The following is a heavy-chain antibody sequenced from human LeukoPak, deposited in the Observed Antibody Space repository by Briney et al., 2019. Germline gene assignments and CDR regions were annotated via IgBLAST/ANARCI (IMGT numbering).Heavy chain of an antibody. Sequence: ASVKVSCKASGYTFTTYAMHWVRQAPGQRLEWMGCINAGNGNTKYSHKFQGRVTITRDTSASTAYMELSSLRSEDTAVYYCARTTAMVTIFDYWGQGTLVTVSS. CDR2: INAGNGNT. CDR3: ARTTAMVTIFDY. CDR1: GYTFTTYA. V-gene: IGHV1-3*01. D-gene: IGHD5-18*01. J-gene: IGHJ4*02.